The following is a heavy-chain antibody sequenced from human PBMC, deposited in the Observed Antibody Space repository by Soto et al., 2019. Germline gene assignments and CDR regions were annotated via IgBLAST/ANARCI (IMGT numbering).Heavy chain of an antibody. V-gene: IGHV1-3*01. CDR3: AMSIVVVTAADY. CDR1: GYTFTSYA. CDR2: INAGNGNT. J-gene: IGHJ4*02. D-gene: IGHD2-21*02. Sequence: QVQLVQSGAEVKKPGASVKVSCKASGYTFTSYAMHWVRQAPGQRLEWMGWINAGNGNTKYSQKFQGRVTSTRDTSAGTAYMELSSLRSEDTAVYYCAMSIVVVTAADYWGQGALVTVSS.